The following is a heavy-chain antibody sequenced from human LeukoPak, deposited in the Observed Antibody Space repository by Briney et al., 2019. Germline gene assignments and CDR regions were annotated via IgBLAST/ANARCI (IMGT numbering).Heavy chain of an antibody. CDR1: GFTFGSYA. D-gene: IGHD2-15*01. V-gene: IGHV3-30*01. J-gene: IGHJ4*02. Sequence: GRSLRLSCAASGFTFGSYAMHWVRQAPGKGLEWVAVISYDGSNKYYADSVKGRFTISRDNSKNTLYLQMNSLRAEDTAVYYCAREAPTVVAATGDFDYWGQGTLVTVSS. CDR3: AREAPTVVAATGDFDY. CDR2: ISYDGSNK.